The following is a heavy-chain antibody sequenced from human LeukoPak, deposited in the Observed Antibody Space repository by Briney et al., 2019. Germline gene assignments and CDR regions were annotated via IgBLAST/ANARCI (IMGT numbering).Heavy chain of an antibody. CDR1: GYIFAHNG. J-gene: IGHJ4*02. CDR2: ISAYNGDT. Sequence: ASVKVSCKTSGYIFAHNGISWVRQAPGQGPEWMGWISAYNGDTNYAQNFQGRVTMTRVTSTSTVYMELRSLRSDDTAVYYCARYCSGGSCYGLDYWGQGTLVTVSS. CDR3: ARYCSGGSCYGLDY. D-gene: IGHD2-15*01. V-gene: IGHV1-18*01.